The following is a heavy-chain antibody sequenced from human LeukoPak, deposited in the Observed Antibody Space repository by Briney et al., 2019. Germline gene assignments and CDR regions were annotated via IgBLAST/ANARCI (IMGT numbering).Heavy chain of an antibody. Sequence: PGGSLRLSCAASGFTFSSYWMSWVRQAPGKGLEWVSYISSSGSTMYYADSVKGRFTISRDNAKNSLYLQMNSLRVEDTAVYYCARAEGSGSSFDYWGQGTLVTVSS. D-gene: IGHD3-10*01. V-gene: IGHV3-48*04. CDR1: GFTFSSYW. J-gene: IGHJ4*02. CDR3: ARAEGSGSSFDY. CDR2: ISSSGSTM.